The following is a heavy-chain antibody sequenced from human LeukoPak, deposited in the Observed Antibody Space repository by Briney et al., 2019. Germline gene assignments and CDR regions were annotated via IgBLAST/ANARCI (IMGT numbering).Heavy chain of an antibody. CDR1: GGSISSYY. V-gene: IGHV4-59*01. Sequence: SETLSLTCNVSGGSISSYYLNWIRQSPGKGLEWIGLIHYSGSTNYSPSLKSRVSISGDTSKNQLSLKLSSVTAADTVLYYCAIESYVYYDYCGQGTLVTVSS. CDR2: IHYSGST. D-gene: IGHD5-18*01. CDR3: AIESYVYYDY. J-gene: IGHJ4*02.